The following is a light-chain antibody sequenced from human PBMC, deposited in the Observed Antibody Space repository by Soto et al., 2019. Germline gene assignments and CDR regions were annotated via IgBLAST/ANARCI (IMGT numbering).Light chain of an antibody. Sequence: DIQMTQSPSTLSASIGDRVTITCRASQSISTWLAWYQQRPGKAPRPLIYKTSNLESGVPSRFSGSGSGTEFTLTISSLQPDDFATYYCQQYNSYPRTFGQGTKVEIK. V-gene: IGKV1-5*03. CDR2: KTS. CDR1: QSISTW. J-gene: IGKJ1*01. CDR3: QQYNSYPRT.